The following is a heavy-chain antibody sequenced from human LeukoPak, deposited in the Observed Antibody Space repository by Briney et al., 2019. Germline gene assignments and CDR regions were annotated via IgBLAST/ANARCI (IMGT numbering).Heavy chain of an antibody. CDR3: AREDSSGYTAGGYFDY. J-gene: IGHJ4*02. CDR1: GFTVSSNY. V-gene: IGHV3-66*01. Sequence: GGSLRLSCAASGFTVSSNYMSWVRQAPGKGLVWVSVIYSGGSTYYADSVKGRFTISRDNSKNTLYLQMNSLRAEDTAVYYCAREDSSGYTAGGYFDYWGQGTLVTVSS. D-gene: IGHD3-22*01. CDR2: IYSGGST.